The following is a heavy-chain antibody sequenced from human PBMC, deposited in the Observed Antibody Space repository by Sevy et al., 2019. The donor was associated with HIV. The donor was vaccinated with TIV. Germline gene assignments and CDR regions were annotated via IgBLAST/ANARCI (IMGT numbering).Heavy chain of an antibody. CDR2: INHSGSI. J-gene: IGHJ2*01. V-gene: IGHV4-34*01. Sequence: SETLSLTCAVYVGSFNDYYWTWLRQPPGKGLEWIGEINHSGSINYNPSLKSRFTISVDTSKNQFSLKLNSVTAPDTTVYYCARSGEGVIPSPLLGLGSWTKYWYFDLWGRGTLVTVSS. D-gene: IGHD3-10*01. CDR3: ARSGEGVIPSPLLGLGSWTKYWYFDL. CDR1: VGSFNDYY.